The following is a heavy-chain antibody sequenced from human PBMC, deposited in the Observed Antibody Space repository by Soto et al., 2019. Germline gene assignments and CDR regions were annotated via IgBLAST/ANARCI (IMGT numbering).Heavy chain of an antibody. D-gene: IGHD3-3*01. Sequence: QVQLVESGGGVVQPGRSLRLSCAASGFTFSSYGMHWVRQAPGKGLEWVAVIWYDGSNKYYADSVKGRFTISRDNSKNKLYLQMNSLRAEDTAVYYCARDTATHYDFWSGYYTEYYYYYYMDVWGKGTTVTVSS. CDR3: ARDTATHYDFWSGYYTEYYYYYYMDV. CDR2: IWYDGSNK. V-gene: IGHV3-33*01. J-gene: IGHJ6*03. CDR1: GFTFSSYG.